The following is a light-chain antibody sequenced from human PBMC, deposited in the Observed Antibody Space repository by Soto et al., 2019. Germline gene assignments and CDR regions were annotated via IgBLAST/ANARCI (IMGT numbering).Light chain of an antibody. CDR3: QQYGSAWT. Sequence: VLTQSPGTLSLSPGESATLSCRASQSVTDSYFAWYQHKPGQAPRLLIFRASSRATGIPDRFSGSGSGTDFTLTISRLEPEDFAVYYCQQYGSAWTFGQGTKGDIK. CDR1: QSVTDSY. V-gene: IGKV3-20*01. CDR2: RAS. J-gene: IGKJ1*01.